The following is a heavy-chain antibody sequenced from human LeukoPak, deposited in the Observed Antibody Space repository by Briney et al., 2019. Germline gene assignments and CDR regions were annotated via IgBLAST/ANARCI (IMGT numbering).Heavy chain of an antibody. D-gene: IGHD5-24*01. Sequence: SETLSLTCTVSGGSISSSSYYWDWIRQPPGKGLEWIGSTYYSGISYYNPSLKSRVTISVDTSKNQFSLRLSSVTAADTAVFYCARGRDGYNYHDYWGQGTLVTVSS. CDR3: ARGRDGYNYHDY. CDR2: TYYSGIS. J-gene: IGHJ4*02. V-gene: IGHV4-39*01. CDR1: GGSISSSSYY.